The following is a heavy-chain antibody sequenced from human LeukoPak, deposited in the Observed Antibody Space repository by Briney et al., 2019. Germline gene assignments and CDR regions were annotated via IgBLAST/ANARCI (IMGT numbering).Heavy chain of an antibody. CDR3: VRGYGSGNSPFDY. D-gene: IGHD3-10*01. J-gene: IGHJ4*02. CDR1: GFTFSNYA. V-gene: IGHV3-33*08. Sequence: HPGGSLRLSCAASGFTFSNYAIHWVRQAPGKGLEWVAVIWYDGSTTYYAESVKGRFTISRDDSKNTLFLQMNSLRAEDTAVFYCVRGYGSGNSPFDYWGQGTLVTVSS. CDR2: IWYDGSTT.